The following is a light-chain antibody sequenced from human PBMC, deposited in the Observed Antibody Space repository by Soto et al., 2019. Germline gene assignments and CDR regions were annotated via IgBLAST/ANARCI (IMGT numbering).Light chain of an antibody. Sequence: DIQMTQSPSSLSASVGDRVTITCRASQGISSWLAWYQQKPEKDHKSLIYAASSLQSGVTSRFSGSGSGTDFTLTISSLQPEDFATYYCQQYNSDPRTFGQGTKVEIK. V-gene: IGKV1D-16*01. J-gene: IGKJ1*01. CDR2: AAS. CDR1: QGISSW. CDR3: QQYNSDPRT.